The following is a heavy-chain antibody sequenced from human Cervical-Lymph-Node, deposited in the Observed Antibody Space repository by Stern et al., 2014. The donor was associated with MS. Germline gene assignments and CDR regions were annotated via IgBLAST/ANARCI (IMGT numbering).Heavy chain of an antibody. Sequence: VQLVESGGGLVKPGGSLRLSCAASGFTFSDSYMSWIRQASGQGLEWVSYISSSGSTIYYADSLKGRFTISRDNAKNSLYLQMNSLRAEDTSVYYFAIDPAYSSGWGYFYYWGQGTLVTVSS. V-gene: IGHV3-11*01. CDR2: ISSSGSTI. CDR1: GFTFSDSY. J-gene: IGHJ4*02. D-gene: IGHD6-19*01. CDR3: AIDPAYSSGWGYFYY.